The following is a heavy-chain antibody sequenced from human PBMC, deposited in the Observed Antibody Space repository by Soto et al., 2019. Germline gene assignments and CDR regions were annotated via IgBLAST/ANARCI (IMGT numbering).Heavy chain of an antibody. D-gene: IGHD2-2*01. V-gene: IGHV3-21*01. J-gene: IGHJ4*02. Sequence: WGSLRLSCTVSGFSFSNYGMNWVRHAPGKGLEWVSSISKSDYTYYSDSVKGRFAISRDNAKSSVSLQMNTLRVEDTAVYYCAREDSIIIPAVSDFWGQGTLVTVSS. CDR1: GFSFSNYG. CDR2: ISKSDYT. CDR3: AREDSIIIPAVSDF.